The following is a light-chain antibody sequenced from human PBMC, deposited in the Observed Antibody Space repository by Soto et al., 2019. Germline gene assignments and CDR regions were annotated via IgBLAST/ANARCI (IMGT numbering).Light chain of an antibody. CDR1: SSNIGSNP. V-gene: IGLV1-44*01. Sequence: QAVVTQPPSASGTPGQRVTISCSGSSSNIGSNPVNWYQQLPGTAPKVLIYSDHQRPSGVPDRFSGSKSGTSASLAISGLQPEDEADYYCAAWDDTLSGYAVFGGGTKVTVL. CDR2: SDH. J-gene: IGLJ2*01. CDR3: AAWDDTLSGYAV.